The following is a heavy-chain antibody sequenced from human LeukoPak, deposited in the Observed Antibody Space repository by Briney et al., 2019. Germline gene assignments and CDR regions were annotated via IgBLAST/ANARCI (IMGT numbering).Heavy chain of an antibody. CDR1: GYTFTGYN. CDR2: ISSYDGHT. V-gene: IGHV1-18*01. Sequence: GSVKVSCKPSGYTFTGYNLCWVRQAPGRGLEWMGWISSYDGHTNYAQKFRGRLSMTSETSTSIVYMELRSLRSDDTAVYYCARAIDSHFDYWGQGTLVTVSS. J-gene: IGHJ4*02. D-gene: IGHD2-15*01. CDR3: ARAIDSHFDY.